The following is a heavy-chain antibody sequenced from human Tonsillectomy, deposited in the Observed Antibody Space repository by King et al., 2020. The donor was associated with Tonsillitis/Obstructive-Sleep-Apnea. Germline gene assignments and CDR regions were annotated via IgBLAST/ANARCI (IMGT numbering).Heavy chain of an antibody. CDR2: IYTGDSDT. D-gene: IGHD2-2*01. CDR1: GYSFTNYW. V-gene: IGHV5-51*01. CDR3: ARRYCTSSSCYVKYFDY. Sequence: QLVQSGAEVKKPGESLKISCKGSGYSFTNYWIAWVRQIPGKGLEWMGIIYTGDSDTSYSPSFKGQVTISADNSISTAYLQWCSLKAWDTATYYCARRYCTSSSCYVKYFDYWGQGTLVTVSS. J-gene: IGHJ4*02.